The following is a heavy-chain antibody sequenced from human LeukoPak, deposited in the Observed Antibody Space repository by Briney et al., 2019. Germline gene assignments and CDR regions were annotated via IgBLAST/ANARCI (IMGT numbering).Heavy chain of an antibody. D-gene: IGHD6-19*01. Sequence: ASVKVSCKASGYTFTKYYIHWVRQAPGQGLKWMGVINTSGGSTSHAQKFQGRVTMTRDTSTSTVYMELSSLRSEDTAVYYCARSGSSGWYHFDLWGRGTLVTVSS. CDR2: INTSGGST. CDR3: ARSGSSGWYHFDL. CDR1: GYTFTKYY. J-gene: IGHJ2*01. V-gene: IGHV1-46*01.